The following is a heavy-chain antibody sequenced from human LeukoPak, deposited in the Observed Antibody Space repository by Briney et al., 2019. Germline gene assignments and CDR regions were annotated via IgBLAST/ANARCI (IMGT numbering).Heavy chain of an antibody. CDR3: VKDRVDGSGSQFDS. CDR1: GFTFSNYN. V-gene: IGHV3-21*01. Sequence: PGGSLRLSCAASGFTFSNYNMNWVRQAPGKGLEWVSSISGSSTYIYYADSVKGRFTISRDNAKKSMYLQMNSLRAEDTAVYYCVKDRVDGSGSQFDSWGQGSLVIVSS. J-gene: IGHJ4*02. D-gene: IGHD3-10*01. CDR2: ISGSSTYI.